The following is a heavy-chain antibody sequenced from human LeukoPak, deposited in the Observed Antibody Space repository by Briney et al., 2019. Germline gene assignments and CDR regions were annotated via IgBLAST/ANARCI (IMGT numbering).Heavy chain of an antibody. Sequence: GGSLRLSCAASGFTFSTKWMTWVRQAPGKGLEWVANIKPDGSEKFYVDSVKGRFTISRDNAKNSLYLQMNSLRAEDTAVYYCAKRMGPSIAATDLDYWGQGTLVTVSS. V-gene: IGHV3-7*01. CDR3: AKRMGPSIAATDLDY. J-gene: IGHJ4*02. CDR2: IKPDGSEK. CDR1: GFTFSTKW. D-gene: IGHD6-13*01.